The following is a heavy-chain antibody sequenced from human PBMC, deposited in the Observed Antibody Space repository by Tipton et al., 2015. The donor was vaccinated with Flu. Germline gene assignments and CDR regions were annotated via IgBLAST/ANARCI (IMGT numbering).Heavy chain of an antibody. Sequence: PLRLSCAASGFTFDSYGMHWVRQAPGRGLEWVAFISYDGREKNYADSVKGRFTISRDSSKNTLYLQMNNVRVEDTAVYSCARTLQSYYFDYWGQGNLVTVSS. CDR2: ISYDGREK. CDR3: ARTLQSYYFDY. V-gene: IGHV3-30*19. J-gene: IGHJ4*02. CDR1: GFTFDSYG.